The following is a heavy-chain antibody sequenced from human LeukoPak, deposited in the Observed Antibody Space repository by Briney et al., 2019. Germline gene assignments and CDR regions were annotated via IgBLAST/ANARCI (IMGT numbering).Heavy chain of an antibody. D-gene: IGHD2-15*01. CDR1: GYTISSGYY. V-gene: IGHV4-38-2*02. CDR2: IYGSGST. CDR3: ASPEGRYCSGGSCYGY. J-gene: IGHJ4*02. Sequence: PSETLSLTCTVSGYTISSGYYWGWIRQPPGNGLEWIGSIYGSGSTYYNPPLKSRVTISADTSKNQLSLKLSSVTAADTAVYYCASPEGRYCSGGSCYGYWGQGTLVTVSS.